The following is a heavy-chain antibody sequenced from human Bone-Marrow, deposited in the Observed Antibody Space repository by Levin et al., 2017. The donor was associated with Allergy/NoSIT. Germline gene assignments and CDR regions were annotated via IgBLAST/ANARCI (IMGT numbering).Heavy chain of an antibody. CDR3: AKPLVLRFLEDPEGGMDV. D-gene: IGHD3-3*01. CDR1: GFTFSSYG. J-gene: IGHJ6*02. Sequence: LSLTCAASGFTFSSYGMHWVRQAPGKGLEWVAVISYDGSNKYYADSVKGRFTISRDNSKNTLYLQMNSLRAEDTAVYYCAKPLVLRFLEDPEGGMDVWGQGTTVTVSS. V-gene: IGHV3-30*18. CDR2: ISYDGSNK.